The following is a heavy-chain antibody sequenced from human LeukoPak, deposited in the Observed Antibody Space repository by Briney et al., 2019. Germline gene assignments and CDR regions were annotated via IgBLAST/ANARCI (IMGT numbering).Heavy chain of an antibody. CDR3: ARDLFSGSYYGDY. D-gene: IGHD1-26*01. Sequence: ASVKVSCKASGGTFSSYAISWERQAPGQGLEWMGGIIPIFGTANYAQKFQGRVTITTDESTSTAYMELSSLRSEDTAVYYCARDLFSGSYYGDYWGQGTLVTVSS. J-gene: IGHJ4*02. CDR2: IIPIFGTA. V-gene: IGHV1-69*05. CDR1: GGTFSSYA.